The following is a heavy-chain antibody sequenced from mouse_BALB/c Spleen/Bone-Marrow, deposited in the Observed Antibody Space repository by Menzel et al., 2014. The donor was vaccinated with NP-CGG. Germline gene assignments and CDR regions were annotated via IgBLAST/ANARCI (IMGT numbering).Heavy chain of an antibody. Sequence: EVKLVESGGALVKPGGSLKLSCAASGFTFSDYAMSWVRQSPEKRLEWVAEISNGGNYTYYPDTVTGRFTISRDNAKNTLYLEMSSLRSEDTATYYCSRNSNYSFDFWGQGTTLTVSS. CDR2: ISNGGNYT. CDR3: SRNSNYSFDF. D-gene: IGHD2-5*01. CDR1: GFTFSDYA. J-gene: IGHJ2*01. V-gene: IGHV5-9-4*01.